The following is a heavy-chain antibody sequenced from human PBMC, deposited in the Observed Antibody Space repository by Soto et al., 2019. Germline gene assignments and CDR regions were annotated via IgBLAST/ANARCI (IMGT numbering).Heavy chain of an antibody. D-gene: IGHD1-26*01. CDR3: VRLYSGTYAVDY. CDR2: ISPHNGNT. J-gene: IGHJ4*02. CDR1: GYTFTNYG. Sequence: QVQLVQSGAEVKKPGASVKVSCKASGYTFTNYGISWVRQAPGQGLEWMGWISPHNGNTHYAQNLQGRVTLSTDTSTSTAYMELSSLRSDDTAVYFCVRLYSGTYAVDYWGQGTLVTVSS. V-gene: IGHV1-18*01.